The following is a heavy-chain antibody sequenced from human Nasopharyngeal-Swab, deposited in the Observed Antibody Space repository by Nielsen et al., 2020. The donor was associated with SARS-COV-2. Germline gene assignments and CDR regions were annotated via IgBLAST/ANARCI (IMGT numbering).Heavy chain of an antibody. D-gene: IGHD3-3*01. J-gene: IGHJ3*02. V-gene: IGHV7-4-1*02. CDR2: INTNTGNP. Sequence: ASVKVSCKASGYTFTSYAMNWVRQAPRQGLEWMGWINTNTGNPTYAQGFTGRFVFSLDTSVSTAYLQISSLKAEDTAVYYCARDPFYDFWSGYHDAFDIWGQGTMVTVSS. CDR1: GYTFTSYA. CDR3: ARDPFYDFWSGYHDAFDI.